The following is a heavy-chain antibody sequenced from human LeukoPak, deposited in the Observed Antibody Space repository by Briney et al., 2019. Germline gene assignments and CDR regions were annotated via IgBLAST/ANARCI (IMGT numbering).Heavy chain of an antibody. CDR2: IYSGGST. CDR1: GFTVSSNY. D-gene: IGHD4-17*01. CDR3: ARDDGYGELDY. V-gene: IGHV3-53*01. J-gene: IGHJ4*02. Sequence: PGGSLRLSCAASGFTVSSNYMRWVRQAPGKGVEWVSVIYSGGSTYSADSVKGRFTITRDNSKNTLYLQMNSLRAEDTAVYYCARDDGYGELDYWGQGTLVTVSS.